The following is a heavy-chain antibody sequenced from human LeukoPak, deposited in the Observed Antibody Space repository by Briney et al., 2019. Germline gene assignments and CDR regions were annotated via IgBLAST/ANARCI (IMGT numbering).Heavy chain of an antibody. V-gene: IGHV4-61*02. J-gene: IGHJ4*02. D-gene: IGHD3-3*01. Sequence: SETLSLTCTVSGGSISSGSYYWSWIRQPAGKGLEWIGRIYTSGSTNYNPSLKSRVTISVDTSKNQFSLKLSSVTAADTAVYYCARGPWFGVPDYWGQGTLVTVSS. CDR2: IYTSGST. CDR1: GGSISSGSYY. CDR3: ARGPWFGVPDY.